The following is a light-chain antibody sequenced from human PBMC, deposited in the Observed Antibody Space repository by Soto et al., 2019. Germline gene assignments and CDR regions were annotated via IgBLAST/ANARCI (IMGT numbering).Light chain of an antibody. J-gene: IGKJ1*01. CDR3: QQYNNYWT. V-gene: IGKV1-5*03. CDR1: QIISNW. Sequence: DIQMTQSPSTLSASVGDRVTITCRASQIISNWLAWYQQKPGKAPKLLIYKASSLESGVPSRFSGSGSGTEFTLTISSLQPDDFATYYCQQYNNYWTFGQGTKGEIK. CDR2: KAS.